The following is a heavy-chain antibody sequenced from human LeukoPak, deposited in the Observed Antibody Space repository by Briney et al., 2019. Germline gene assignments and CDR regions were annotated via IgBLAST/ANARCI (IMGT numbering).Heavy chain of an antibody. CDR3: AKTGEQLGFDY. V-gene: IGHV3-23*01. CDR2: ISGSGGST. Sequence: GGSLRLSCAASGFTFDDYGMSWVRQAPGKGLEWVSAISGSGGSTYYADSVKGRFTISRDNSKNTLYLQMNSLRAEDTAVYYCAKTGEQLGFDYWGQGTLVTVSS. D-gene: IGHD6-6*01. J-gene: IGHJ4*02. CDR1: GFTFDDYG.